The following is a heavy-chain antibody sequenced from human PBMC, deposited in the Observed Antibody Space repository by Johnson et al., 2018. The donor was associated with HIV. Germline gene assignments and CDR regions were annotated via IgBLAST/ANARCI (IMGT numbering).Heavy chain of an antibody. CDR2: ISGSGGST. V-gene: IGHV3-23*04. Sequence: VQLVESGGGVVRPGGSLRLSCAASGFTFDDYGMSWVRQAPGKGLEWVSAISGSGGSTYYADSVKGRFTISRDNSKNTLYLQMNSLRAEDTAVYYCAKGDEVVAATSGFDIWGQGIMVIVSS. D-gene: IGHD2-15*01. J-gene: IGHJ3*02. CDR3: AKGDEVVAATSGFDI. CDR1: GFTFDDYG.